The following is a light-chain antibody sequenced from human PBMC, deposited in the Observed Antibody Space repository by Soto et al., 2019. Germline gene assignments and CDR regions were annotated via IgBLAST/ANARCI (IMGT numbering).Light chain of an antibody. V-gene: IGKV1-5*03. CDR2: KAS. CDR3: QQYNSYSGT. Sequence: DIQMTQSPSTLSASVGDRVTITCRASQSISSWLAWYQQKPGKAPKLLIYKASSLESGVPSRFSGCGSGTEFTLTISSLQPDDFATYYCQQYNSYSGTFGQGTKVDIK. CDR1: QSISSW. J-gene: IGKJ1*01.